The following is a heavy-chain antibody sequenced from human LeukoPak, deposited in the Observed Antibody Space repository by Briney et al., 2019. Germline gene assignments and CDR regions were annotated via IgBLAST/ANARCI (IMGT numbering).Heavy chain of an antibody. D-gene: IGHD1-1*01. J-gene: IGHJ5*02. CDR1: GAPIPYSGPYY. V-gene: IGHV4-39*07. CDR3: ARGISTTLSHSRFDP. Sequence: SETLSLTCTVSGAPIPYSGPYYWSWIRQPAGKRLEYIGSVYSSGKTYYNPSLQARVTVSLDRSRNQFSLNLYSSTAADTAVYYCARGISTTLSHSRFDPWGQGTLVTVSS. CDR2: VYSSGKT.